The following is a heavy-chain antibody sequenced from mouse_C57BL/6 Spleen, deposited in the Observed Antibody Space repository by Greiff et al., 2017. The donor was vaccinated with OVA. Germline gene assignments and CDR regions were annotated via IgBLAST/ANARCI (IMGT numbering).Heavy chain of an antibody. V-gene: IGHV1-54*01. Sequence: VQLQQSGAELVRPGPSVKVSCKASGYAFTNYLIEWVKQRPGQGLEWIGVINPGSGGTNYNEKFKGKATLTADKSSSTAYMQISSLTSEDSAVYFCAREVGNYEGAMDYWGQGTSVTVSS. CDR2: INPGSGGT. CDR1: GYAFTNYL. J-gene: IGHJ4*01. D-gene: IGHD2-4*01. CDR3: AREVGNYEGAMDY.